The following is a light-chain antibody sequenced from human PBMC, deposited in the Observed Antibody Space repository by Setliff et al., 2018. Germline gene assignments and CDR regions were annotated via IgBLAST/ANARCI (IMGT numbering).Light chain of an antibody. CDR2: EVT. CDR3: SSYAGGSNFV. J-gene: IGLJ1*01. Sequence: QSALNQHPSASGSPGQSVTISCTGTSSVVGGYNYVSWYQQHPGKAPKLMIYEVTKRPPGVPARFSGSNSGNTASLTVSGLQAEDEADYYCSSYAGGSNFVFGTGTKVTVL. V-gene: IGLV2-8*01. CDR1: SSVVGGYNY.